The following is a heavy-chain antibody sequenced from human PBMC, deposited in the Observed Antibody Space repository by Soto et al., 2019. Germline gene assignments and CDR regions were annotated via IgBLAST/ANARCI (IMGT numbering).Heavy chain of an antibody. V-gene: IGHV3-30-3*01. CDR3: ARAPLVVVTATYFDY. CDR2: ISYDGSNK. J-gene: IGHJ4*02. Sequence: SCKASGYTFTSYAMHWVRQAPGKGLEWVAVISYDGSNKYYADSVKGRFTISRDNSKNTLYLLMNSLRPEDTAVYSCARAPLVVVTATYFDYWGQGTLVTVSS. D-gene: IGHD2-21*02. CDR1: GYTFTSYA.